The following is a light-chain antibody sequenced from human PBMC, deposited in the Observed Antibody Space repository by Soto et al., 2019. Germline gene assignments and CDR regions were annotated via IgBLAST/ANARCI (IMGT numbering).Light chain of an antibody. V-gene: IGKV3-15*01. CDR2: GAS. Sequence: EIVLTQSPGTLSLSPGERATLSCRASQSVSSNLAWYQQKPGQAPRLLIYGASTRATGIPARFSGSGSGVAFTLTISGLQSEDFAVYYCQQRSNWLTFGGGTKVDIK. CDR3: QQRSNWLT. CDR1: QSVSSN. J-gene: IGKJ4*01.